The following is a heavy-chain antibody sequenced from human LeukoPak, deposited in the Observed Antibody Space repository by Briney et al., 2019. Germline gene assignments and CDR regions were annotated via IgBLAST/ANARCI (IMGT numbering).Heavy chain of an antibody. CDR3: VMGEVLGEFGGFDY. Sequence: GRSLRLSCAASGFTFSTYAMHWVRQAPGKGLEWVAVIWSDGSDTSYSDSVKDRFTISRDNSKNTLHLQMDRVSAEAAAVYFCVMGEVLGEFGGFDYWGQGTRVTVSS. CDR2: IWSDGSDT. D-gene: IGHD3-10*01. V-gene: IGHV3-33*01. J-gene: IGHJ4*02. CDR1: GFTFSTYA.